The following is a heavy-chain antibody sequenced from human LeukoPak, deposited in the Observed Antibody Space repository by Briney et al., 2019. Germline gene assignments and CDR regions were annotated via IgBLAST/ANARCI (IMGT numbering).Heavy chain of an antibody. J-gene: IGHJ4*02. CDR3: ASTSPCSGGSCYPLGY. CDR2: ISAYNGNT. D-gene: IGHD2-15*01. CDR1: GYTFTSYG. Sequence: ASVKVSCKASGYTFTSYGISWVRQAPGQGLEWMGWISAYNGNTNYAQKLQGRVTMTTDTSTSTAYMELRSLRSDDTAVYYCASTSPCSGGSCYPLGYWGQGTLVTLSS. V-gene: IGHV1-18*01.